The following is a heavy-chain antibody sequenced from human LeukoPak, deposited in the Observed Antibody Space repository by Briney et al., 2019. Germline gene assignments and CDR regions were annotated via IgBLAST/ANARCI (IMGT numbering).Heavy chain of an antibody. CDR2: IWYDGSNK. CDR1: GFTFSSYG. Sequence: GGSLRLSCAASGFTFSSYGMHWVRQAPGKGLEWVAVIWYDGSNKYYADSVKGRFTISRDNSKNTLYLQMNSLRAEDTAVYYCARGLGGNSRAFDIWGQGTMVTVPS. V-gene: IGHV3-33*01. J-gene: IGHJ3*02. CDR3: ARGLGGNSRAFDI. D-gene: IGHD4-23*01.